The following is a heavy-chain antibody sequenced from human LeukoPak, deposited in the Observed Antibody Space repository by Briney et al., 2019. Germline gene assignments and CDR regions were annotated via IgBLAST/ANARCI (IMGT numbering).Heavy chain of an antibody. Sequence: PSETLSLTCTVSGGSISEYYWYWIRQPPGQGVEWIGYIYYTGSTKHPPTLTSRLTISVDTSKNQFSLRLTSMTAADTAVYYCARGGNFYRGHYFDYWGQGALVTVSS. J-gene: IGHJ4*02. D-gene: IGHD1-26*01. CDR1: GGSISEYY. V-gene: IGHV4-59*01. CDR2: IYYTGST. CDR3: ARGGNFYRGHYFDY.